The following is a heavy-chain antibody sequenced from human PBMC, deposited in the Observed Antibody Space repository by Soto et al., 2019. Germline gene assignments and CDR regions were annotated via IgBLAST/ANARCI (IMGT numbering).Heavy chain of an antibody. CDR3: AKDGEAAAGNYYYYYMDV. Sequence: QVQLVESGGGVVQPGRSLRLSCAASGFTFSSYGMHWVRQAPGKGLEWVAVISYDGSNKYYADSVKGRFTISRDNSKNTLYPQMNSLRAEDTAVYYCAKDGEAAAGNYYYYYMDVWGKGTTVTVSS. D-gene: IGHD6-13*01. V-gene: IGHV3-30*18. CDR1: GFTFSSYG. CDR2: ISYDGSNK. J-gene: IGHJ6*03.